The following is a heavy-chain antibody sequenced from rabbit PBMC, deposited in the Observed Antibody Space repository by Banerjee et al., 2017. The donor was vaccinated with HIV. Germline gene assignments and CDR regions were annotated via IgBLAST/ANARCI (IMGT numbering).Heavy chain of an antibody. D-gene: IGHD1-1*01. CDR1: GFSFSNKYV. J-gene: IGHJ4*01. CDR3: ARHETGTSGWNFNW. Sequence: QEQLEESGGDLVKPEGSLTLTCTASGFSFSNKYVMCWVRQAPGKGLEWIGCINTSSGNTVYADWAKGRFTISKTSSTTVTLQMTSLTAVDTATYFYARHETGTSGWNFNWGAPAPLVTVS. V-gene: IGHV1S45*01. CDR2: INTSSGNT.